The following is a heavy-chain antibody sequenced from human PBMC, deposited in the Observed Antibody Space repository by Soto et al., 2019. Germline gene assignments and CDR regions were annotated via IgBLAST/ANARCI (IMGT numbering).Heavy chain of an antibody. CDR1: GGSFSSYA. V-gene: IGHV1-69*13. CDR2: IIPIFGTA. J-gene: IGHJ6*02. D-gene: IGHD6-19*01. CDR3: ARGTYSSGWPDYYYGMDV. Sequence: GASVKVSCTACGGSFSSYAISWVRQAPGQGLEWMGGIIPIFGTANYAQKFQGRVTITADESTSTAYMELSSLRSEDTAVYYCARGTYSSGWPDYYYGMDVWGQGTTVTVSS.